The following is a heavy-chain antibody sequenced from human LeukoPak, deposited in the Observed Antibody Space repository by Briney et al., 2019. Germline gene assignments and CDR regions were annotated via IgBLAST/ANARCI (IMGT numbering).Heavy chain of an antibody. D-gene: IGHD4-17*01. CDR3: ARDPGYLTTVTTEDH. CDR1: GFTFTNYW. CDR2: ISSSSSYI. V-gene: IGHV3-21*01. J-gene: IGHJ4*02. Sequence: GGSLRLSCAASGFTFTNYWMNWVRQAPGKGLEWVSSISSSSSYIYYADSVKGRFTISRDNAKNSLYLQMNSLRAEDTAVYYCARDPGYLTTVTTEDHWGQGTLVTVSS.